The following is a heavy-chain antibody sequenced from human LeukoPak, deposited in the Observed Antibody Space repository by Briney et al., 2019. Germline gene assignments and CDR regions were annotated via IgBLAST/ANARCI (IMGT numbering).Heavy chain of an antibody. D-gene: IGHD2-8*02. V-gene: IGHV3-7*01. CDR2: IKQDGSEK. Sequence: GGSLRLSCAASGFTFSSYWMSWVRQAAGKGLEWVANIKQDGSEKYYVDSVKGRFTISRDNAKNSLYLQMNSLRAEDTAVYYCGRDVVLRGVVFYYYGMDVWGQGTTVTVSS. J-gene: IGHJ6*02. CDR1: GFTFSSYW. CDR3: GRDVVLRGVVFYYYGMDV.